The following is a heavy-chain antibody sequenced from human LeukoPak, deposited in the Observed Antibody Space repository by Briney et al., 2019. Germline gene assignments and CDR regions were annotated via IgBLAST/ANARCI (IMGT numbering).Heavy chain of an antibody. V-gene: IGHV4-59*08. D-gene: IGHD6-19*01. CDR1: GGSISRYY. CDR3: ARQWLVPYYFDY. CDR2: IYYSGST. Sequence: SETLSLTCTVSGGSISRYYWSWLRQPPGKGLEWVGYIYYSGSTNYNPSLKSRVTISVDTSKNQFSLKLSSVTAADTAVYYCARQWLVPYYFDYWGQGTLVTVSS. J-gene: IGHJ4*02.